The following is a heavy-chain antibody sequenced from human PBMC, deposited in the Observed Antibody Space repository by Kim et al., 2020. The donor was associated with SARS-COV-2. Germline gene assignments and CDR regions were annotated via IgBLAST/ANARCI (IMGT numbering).Heavy chain of an antibody. J-gene: IGHJ6*02. CDR3: ARESPRVDTAMVEYYYYYYGMDV. Sequence: ASVKVSCQASGYTFTSYYMHWVRQAPGQGLEWMGIINPSGGSTSYAQKFQGRVTMTRDTSTSTVYMELRSLRSEDTAVYYCARESPRVDTAMVEYYYYYYGMDVWGQGTTVNGSS. V-gene: IGHV1-46*01. CDR2: INPSGGST. CDR1: GYTFTSYY. D-gene: IGHD5-18*01.